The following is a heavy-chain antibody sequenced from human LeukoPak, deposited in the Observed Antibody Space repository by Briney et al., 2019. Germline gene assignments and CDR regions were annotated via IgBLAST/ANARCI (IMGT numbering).Heavy chain of an antibody. V-gene: IGHV3-7*01. CDR3: ALAAHYYYYGMDV. CDR1: GFTFSSYW. D-gene: IGHD6-19*01. Sequence: SGGSLRLSCAASGFTFSSYWMSWVRQAPGKGLEWVANIKEDGSEKYYVDSVKGRFTISRDNAKNSLYLQMNSLRAEDTAVYYCALAAHYYYYGMDVWGQGTTVTVSS. CDR2: IKEDGSEK. J-gene: IGHJ6*02.